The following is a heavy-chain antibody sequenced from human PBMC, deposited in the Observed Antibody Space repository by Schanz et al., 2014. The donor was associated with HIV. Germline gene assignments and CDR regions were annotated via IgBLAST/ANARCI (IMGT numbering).Heavy chain of an antibody. Sequence: QVQLVESGGGVVQPGRSLRLSCAASGFTFSSDGMHWVRQAPGKGLEWVAFISYDGSNKYYADSVKGRFTISRDNSKNTLYLQMNSLRAEDTAVYYCARGDGGYWYYFDYWGQGTLVTVSS. D-gene: IGHD5-12*01. CDR2: ISYDGSNK. CDR3: ARGDGGYWYYFDY. J-gene: IGHJ4*02. CDR1: GFTFSSDG. V-gene: IGHV3-30*03.